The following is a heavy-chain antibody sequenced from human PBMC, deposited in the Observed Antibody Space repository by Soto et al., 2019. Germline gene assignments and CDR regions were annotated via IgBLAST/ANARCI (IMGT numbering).Heavy chain of an antibody. V-gene: IGHV1-69*01. CDR3: ARGGEVITPYYYYGIDV. CDR2: IIPIFGTA. J-gene: IGHJ6*04. CDR1: GGTFSSYA. Sequence: QVQLVQSGAEVQKPGSSVKVSCKASGGTFSSYAISWVRQAPGHGLEWMGGIIPIFGTANYAQKFQGRVTITADDSMRTAYMELSSLRSEDTAVYYGARGGEVITPYYYYGIDVWGKGTTVTVSS. D-gene: IGHD3-3*01.